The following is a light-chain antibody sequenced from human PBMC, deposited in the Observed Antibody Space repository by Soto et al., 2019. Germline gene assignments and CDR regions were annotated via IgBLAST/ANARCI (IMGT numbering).Light chain of an antibody. CDR1: SSNIGAGYD. Sequence: QSVLTQPPSVSGAPGRRVTISCTGSSSNIGAGYDVHWYQQLPGAAPKLLIYGNYNRPSGVPDRFSGSKSGTSASLAITGLQAEDEADYYCQSYDSSLSDLVFGTGTKVTVL. J-gene: IGLJ1*01. V-gene: IGLV1-40*01. CDR2: GNY. CDR3: QSYDSSLSDLV.